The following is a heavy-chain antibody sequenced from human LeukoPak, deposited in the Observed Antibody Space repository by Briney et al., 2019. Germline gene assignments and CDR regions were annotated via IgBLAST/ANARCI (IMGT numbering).Heavy chain of an antibody. CDR2: ISTSGVST. Sequence: GGSLRLSCAASGFTFTNYAMIWVRQAPGRGLRWVSSISTSGVSTYYADSVKGRFTISRDNSKNTLSLQMNSPRAEDTAVYYCARDSPGYLAYDSWGQGTLVTVSS. V-gene: IGHV3-23*01. J-gene: IGHJ4*02. CDR1: GFTFTNYA. CDR3: ARDSPGYLAYDS. D-gene: IGHD1-1*01.